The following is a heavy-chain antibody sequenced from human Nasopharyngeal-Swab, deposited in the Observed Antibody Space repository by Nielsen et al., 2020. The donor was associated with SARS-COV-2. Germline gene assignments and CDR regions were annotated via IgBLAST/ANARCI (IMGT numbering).Heavy chain of an antibody. CDR3: TRDLSGPVDL. Sequence: GGSLRLSCGISGFRLSDYWMHWVRQVPGQGLEWVARVNEDGTTITYADSLKGRFTISRDYAKNTLFLRMRSLRDDDTAVYYCTRDLSGPVDLWGLGILVTVSS. D-gene: IGHD1-26*01. J-gene: IGHJ4*01. CDR2: VNEDGTTI. V-gene: IGHV3-74*03. CDR1: GFRLSDYW.